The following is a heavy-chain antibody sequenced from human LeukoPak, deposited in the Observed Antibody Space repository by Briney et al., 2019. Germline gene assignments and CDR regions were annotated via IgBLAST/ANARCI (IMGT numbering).Heavy chain of an antibody. CDR1: GFTFSSYS. CDR3: ARDRDKKVLRYFDWPYFDY. D-gene: IGHD3-9*01. V-gene: IGHV3-21*01. J-gene: IGHJ4*02. Sequence: PGGSLRLSCAASGFTFSSYSMNWVRQAPGKGLEWVSSISSSSYIYYADSVKGRFTISRDNAKNSLYLQMNSLRAEDTAVYYCARDRDKKVLRYFDWPYFDYWGQGTLVTVSS. CDR2: ISSSSYI.